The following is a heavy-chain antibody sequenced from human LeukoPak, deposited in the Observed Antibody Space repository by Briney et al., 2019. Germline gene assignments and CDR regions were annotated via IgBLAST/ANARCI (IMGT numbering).Heavy chain of an antibody. CDR2: ISYDGSNK. D-gene: IGHD3-10*01. Sequence: PGGSLRLSCAASGFTFSSYAMHWVRQAPGKGLEWVAVISYDGSNKYYADSVKGRFTISRDNSKNTLYLQMNSLRAEDTAVYYCARELITMVRGVIKYYYYYMDVWGKGTTVTVSS. V-gene: IGHV3-30*04. J-gene: IGHJ6*03. CDR3: ARELITMVRGVIKYYYYYMDV. CDR1: GFTFSSYA.